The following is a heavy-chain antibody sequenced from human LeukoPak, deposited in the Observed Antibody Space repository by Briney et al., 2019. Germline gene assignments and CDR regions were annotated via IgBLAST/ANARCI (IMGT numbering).Heavy chain of an antibody. Sequence: ASVKVSCKASGYTFTTYYIHWVRQAPGQGLEWMGIINPSGGTTSCAQKFQGRVTMTRDTSTSTVYMELGSLRSEDTAVYYCARVGSSSWYSQFAYWGQGTLVTVSS. J-gene: IGHJ4*02. V-gene: IGHV1-46*01. CDR1: GYTFTTYY. CDR2: INPSGGTT. D-gene: IGHD6-13*01. CDR3: ARVGSSSWYSQFAY.